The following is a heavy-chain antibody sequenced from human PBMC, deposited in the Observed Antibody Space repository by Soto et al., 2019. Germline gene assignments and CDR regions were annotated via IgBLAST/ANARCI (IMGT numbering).Heavy chain of an antibody. CDR1: GFTFSSYG. D-gene: IGHD1-1*01. J-gene: IGHJ4*02. Sequence: PGGSLRLSCAASGFTFSSYGMHWVRQAPGKGLEWVAVIWYDGSNKYYADSVKGRFTISRDNSKNTLYLQMNSLRAEDTAVYYCARFYNSHYFDYWGQGTLVTVSS. CDR2: IWYDGSNK. V-gene: IGHV3-33*01. CDR3: ARFYNSHYFDY.